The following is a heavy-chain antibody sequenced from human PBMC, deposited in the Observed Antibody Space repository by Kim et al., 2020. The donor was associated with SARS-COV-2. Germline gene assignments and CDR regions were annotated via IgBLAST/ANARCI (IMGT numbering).Heavy chain of an antibody. Sequence: GGSLRLSCAASGFTFSGSAVHWVRQASGKGLEWVGRIRSKGNGFATAYGESVKDRFTISRDDSKNTAYLQMNRLKTEDTAVYYCTRGPLWSILVTQVYGMDIWGQGTTVTVSS. J-gene: IGHJ6*02. D-gene: IGHD5-18*01. V-gene: IGHV3-73*01. CDR1: GFTFSGSA. CDR3: TRGPLWSILVTQVYGMDI. CDR2: IRSKGNGFAT.